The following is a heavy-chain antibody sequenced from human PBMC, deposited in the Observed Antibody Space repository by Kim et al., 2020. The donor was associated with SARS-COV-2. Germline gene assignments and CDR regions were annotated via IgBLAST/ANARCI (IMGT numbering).Heavy chain of an antibody. V-gene: IGHV1-2*02. CDR3: ARDKWIVGATIYFDY. CDR2: INPNSGGT. J-gene: IGHJ4*02. Sequence: ASVKVSCKASGYTFTGYYMHWVRQAPGQGLEWMGWINPNSGGTNYAQKFQGRVTMTRDTSISTAYMELSRLRSDDTAVYYCARDKWIVGATIYFDYWGQGTLVTVSS. D-gene: IGHD1-26*01. CDR1: GYTFTGYY.